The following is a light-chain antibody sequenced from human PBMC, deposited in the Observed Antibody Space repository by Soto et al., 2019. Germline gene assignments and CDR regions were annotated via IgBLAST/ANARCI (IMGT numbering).Light chain of an antibody. Sequence: EIVLTQSPGTLSLSPGERASLSCRASQSVTSTYLAWYQQKPDQAPRLLIFGAYNRAAGIPARFSGSGSGTDFTLTISRLEPEDFAVYYCHQYGTTFGQGTKVEIK. V-gene: IGKV3-20*01. J-gene: IGKJ1*01. CDR3: HQYGTT. CDR1: QSVTSTY. CDR2: GAY.